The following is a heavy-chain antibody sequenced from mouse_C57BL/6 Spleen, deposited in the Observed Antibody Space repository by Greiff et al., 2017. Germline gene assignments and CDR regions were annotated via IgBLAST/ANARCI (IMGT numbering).Heavy chain of an antibody. CDR2: IDPSDSYT. CDR3: ARSTGSSYVAYFDY. Sequence: VQLQQSGAELVMPGASVKLSCKASGYTFTSYWMHWVKQRPGQGLEWIGEIDPSDSYTNYNQKVKGKSTLTVDKSSSTAYMQLSSLTSEDSAVYYCARSTGSSYVAYFDYWGQGTTLTVSS. J-gene: IGHJ2*01. CDR1: GYTFTSYW. D-gene: IGHD1-1*01. V-gene: IGHV1-69*01.